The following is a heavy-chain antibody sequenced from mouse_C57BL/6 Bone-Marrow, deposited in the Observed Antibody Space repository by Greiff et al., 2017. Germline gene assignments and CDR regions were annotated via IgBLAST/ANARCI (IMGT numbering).Heavy chain of an antibody. D-gene: IGHD1-1*01. V-gene: IGHV1-63*01. Sequence: VKLMESGAELVRPGTSVKMSCKASGYTFTNYWIGWAKQRPGHGLEWIGDIYPGGGYTNYNEKFKGKATLTADKSSSTAYMQFSSLTSEDSAIYYCARYNYGSSYWYFDVWGTGTTVTVSS. J-gene: IGHJ1*03. CDR2: IYPGGGYT. CDR1: GYTFTNYW. CDR3: ARYNYGSSYWYFDV.